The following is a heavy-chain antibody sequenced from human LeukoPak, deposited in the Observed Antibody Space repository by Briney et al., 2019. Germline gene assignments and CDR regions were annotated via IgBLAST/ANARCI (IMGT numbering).Heavy chain of an antibody. CDR1: GFSFSTHA. D-gene: IGHD3-16*01. Sequence: GGSLRLSCAASGFSFSTHAMTWVRQAPGKGLEWVSSITGSGDNTYYTDSVKGRFTISRDNSKNTLYLQMNSLRVDDTALYYCAKGGLSPFDYWGQGTLVTVSS. J-gene: IGHJ4*02. V-gene: IGHV3-23*01. CDR3: AKGGLSPFDY. CDR2: ITGSGDNT.